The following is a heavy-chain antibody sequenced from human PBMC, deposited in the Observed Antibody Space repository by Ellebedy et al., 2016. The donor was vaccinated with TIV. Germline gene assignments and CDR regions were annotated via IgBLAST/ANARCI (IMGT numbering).Heavy chain of an antibody. CDR3: ARDPGVLPGGGLDF. D-gene: IGHD2-15*01. V-gene: IGHV3-33*01. Sequence: GESLKISCAASGFRFHMYGMHWVRQAPGKGLEWVAAIWYDGSNENYADSVKDRFTISRDNSLYLQMNSLRADDTAIYYCARDPGVLPGGGLDFWGQGILVTVSS. J-gene: IGHJ4*02. CDR2: IWYDGSNE. CDR1: GFRFHMYG.